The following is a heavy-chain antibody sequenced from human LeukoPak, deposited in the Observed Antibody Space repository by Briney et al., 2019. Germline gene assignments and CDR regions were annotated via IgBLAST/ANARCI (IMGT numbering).Heavy chain of an antibody. D-gene: IGHD3-3*01. V-gene: IGHV1-8*01. CDR3: ARGYGQKTIFGVVIIRGYYYYMDV. J-gene: IGHJ6*03. CDR1: GYTFTSYD. CDR2: MNPNSGNT. Sequence: ASVKVSCKASGYTFTSYDINWVRQATGQGLEWMGWMNPNSGNTGYAQKFQGRVTMTRNTSISTAYMELSSLRSEDTAVYYCARGYGQKTIFGVVIIRGYYYYMDVWGKGTTVTVSS.